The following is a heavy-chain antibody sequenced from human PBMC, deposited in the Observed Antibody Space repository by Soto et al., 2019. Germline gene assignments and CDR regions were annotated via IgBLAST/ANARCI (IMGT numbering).Heavy chain of an antibody. CDR2: VYYRRRS. J-gene: IGHJ4*02. V-gene: IGHV4-39*01. Sequence: KPSDTLSLTCTVSGGSVTNSSYYWAWIRQSPGKGLEWIGSVYYRRRSYSKSSVKSRVTISVDTSKNRFSLSLNSVTASDTAVYFCVSQRTTVPTQAYFDYWGPGALVTVSS. CDR3: VSQRTTVPTQAYFDY. D-gene: IGHD4-17*01. CDR1: GGSVTNSSYY.